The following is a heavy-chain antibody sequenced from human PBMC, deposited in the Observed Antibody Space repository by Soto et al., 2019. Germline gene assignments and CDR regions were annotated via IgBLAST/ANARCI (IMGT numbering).Heavy chain of an antibody. D-gene: IGHD1-26*01. CDR1: GGSISSYY. CDR2: IYYSGST. CDR3: ARSAWGYAFDI. J-gene: IGHJ3*02. V-gene: IGHV4-59*01. Sequence: SETLSLTCTVSGGSISSYYWTWIRQPPGKGLEWIGYIYYSGSTKSNPSLKSRVTISVDTSKKQFSLKLRSVTAADTAVYYCARSAWGYAFDIWGQGTVVTVSS.